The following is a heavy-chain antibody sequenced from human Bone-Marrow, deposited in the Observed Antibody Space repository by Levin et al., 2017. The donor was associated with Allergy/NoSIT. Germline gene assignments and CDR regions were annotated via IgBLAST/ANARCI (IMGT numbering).Heavy chain of an antibody. D-gene: IGHD2-15*01. J-gene: IGHJ5*02. CDR3: AKTIVVVVAATEVALNWFDP. CDR1: GGSFSGYY. Sequence: KPSETLSLTCAVYGGSFSGYYWSWIRQPPGKGLEWIGEINHSGSTNYNPSLKSRVTISVDTSKNQFSLKLSSVTAADTAVYYCAKTIVVVVAATEVALNWFDPWGQGTLVTVSS. CDR2: INHSGST. V-gene: IGHV4-34*01.